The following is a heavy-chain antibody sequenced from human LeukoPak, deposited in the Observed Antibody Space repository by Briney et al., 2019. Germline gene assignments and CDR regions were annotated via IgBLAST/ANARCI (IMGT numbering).Heavy chain of an antibody. CDR2: IYYSGST. CDR1: GDSMSSYY. CDR3: ASQSRGYSRSWNY. V-gene: IGHV4-59*08. J-gene: IGHJ4*02. Sequence: SETLSLTCTVSGDSMSSYYWSWIRQPPGKGLEWIGYIYYSGSTNYNPSLKSRVTISVDTSKSQFSLRLSSVTAADTAVYYCASQSRGYSRSWNYWGQGTLVTVSS. D-gene: IGHD6-13*01.